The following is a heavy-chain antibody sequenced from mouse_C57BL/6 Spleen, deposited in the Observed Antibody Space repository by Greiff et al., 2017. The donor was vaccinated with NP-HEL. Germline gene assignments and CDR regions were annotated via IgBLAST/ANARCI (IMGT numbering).Heavy chain of an antibody. D-gene: IGHD3-2*02. CDR3: ARQLRLFYAIDY. CDR1: GYSFTDYN. CDR2: INTNYGTT. J-gene: IGHJ4*01. V-gene: IGHV1-39*01. Sequence: VHVKQSGPELVKPGASVKISCKASGYSFTDYNMNWVKQSNGKSLEWIGVINTNYGTTSYNQKFKGKATLTVDQSSSTAYMQLNSLTSEDSAVYYCARQLRLFYAIDYWGQGTSVTVSS.